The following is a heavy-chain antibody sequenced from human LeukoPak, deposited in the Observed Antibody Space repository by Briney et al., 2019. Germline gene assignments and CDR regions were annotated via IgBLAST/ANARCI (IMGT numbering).Heavy chain of an antibody. Sequence: SETLSLTCTVSGGSISSGSYYWSWIRQPAGKGLEWIGRIYTSGSTNYNPSLKSRVTMSVDTSKNQFSLKLSSVTAADTAVYYCARDGYLDQNYYYYYYMDVWGKGTTVTISS. J-gene: IGHJ6*03. D-gene: IGHD3-9*01. V-gene: IGHV4-61*02. CDR2: IYTSGST. CDR3: ARDGYLDQNYYYYYYMDV. CDR1: GGSISSGSYY.